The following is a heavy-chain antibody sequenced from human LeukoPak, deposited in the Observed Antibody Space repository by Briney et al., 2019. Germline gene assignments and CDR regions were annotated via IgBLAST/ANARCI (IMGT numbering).Heavy chain of an antibody. J-gene: IGHJ4*02. Sequence: PSETLSLTCTVSGGSISSSSYYWGWLRQPPGKGLEWIGSIYYSGSTYYNPSLKSRVTISVDTSKNQFSLKLSSVTAADTAVYYCAILEYSSSFDYWGQGTLVTVSS. CDR3: AILEYSSSFDY. CDR1: GGSISSSSYY. V-gene: IGHV4-39*01. D-gene: IGHD6-6*01. CDR2: IYYSGST.